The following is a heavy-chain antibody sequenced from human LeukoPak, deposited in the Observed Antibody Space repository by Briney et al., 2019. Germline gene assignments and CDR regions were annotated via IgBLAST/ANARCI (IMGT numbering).Heavy chain of an antibody. Sequence: GASVQVPCKASGYTFTSYGISWVRPAPGQGLEWMGWISAYNGNTNYAQKLQGRVTMTTDTSTSTAYMELRSLRSDDTAVYYCARLYYDILTGYSNFDYWGQGTLVTVSS. CDR2: ISAYNGNT. CDR1: GYTFTSYG. J-gene: IGHJ4*02. CDR3: ARLYYDILTGYSNFDY. D-gene: IGHD3-9*01. V-gene: IGHV1-18*04.